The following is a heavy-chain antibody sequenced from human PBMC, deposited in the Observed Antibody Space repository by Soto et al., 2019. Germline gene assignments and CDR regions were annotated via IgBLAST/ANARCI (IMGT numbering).Heavy chain of an antibody. CDR1: GFTFSSYS. CDR2: ISSSSSYI. D-gene: IGHD6-19*01. V-gene: IGHV3-21*01. CDR3: AREAVAEPYYYYGMDV. J-gene: IGHJ6*02. Sequence: EVQLVESGGGLVKPGGSLRLSCAASGFTFSSYSMNWVRQAPGKGLEWVSSISSSSSYIYYADSVKGRFTISRDNAKNSLYLQMNSLRAEDTAVYYCAREAVAEPYYYYGMDVWGQGTTVTVSS.